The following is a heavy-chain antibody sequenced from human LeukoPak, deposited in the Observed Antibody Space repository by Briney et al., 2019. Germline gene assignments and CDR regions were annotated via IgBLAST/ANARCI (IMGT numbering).Heavy chain of an antibody. J-gene: IGHJ4*02. V-gene: IGHV3-30-3*01. CDR3: ARGGQLRAIYYFDY. Sequence: GGSLRLSCAASGFTFSSYAMHWVRQAPGKGLEWVAVTSYDGSNKYYADSVKGRFTISRDNSKNTLYLQMNSLRAEDTAVYYCARGGQLRAIYYFDYWGQGTLVTVSS. D-gene: IGHD2-2*01. CDR2: TSYDGSNK. CDR1: GFTFSSYA.